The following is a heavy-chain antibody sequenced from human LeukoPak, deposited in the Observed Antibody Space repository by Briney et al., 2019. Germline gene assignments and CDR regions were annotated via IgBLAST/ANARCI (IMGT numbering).Heavy chain of an antibody. CDR2: INPSGGST. J-gene: IGHJ4*02. Sequence: ASVKVSCKASGYTFTSYYMHWVRQAPGQGLEWMGIINPSGGSTSYAQKFQGRVTMTRDTSTSTVYMELGSLRSEDTAVYYCARDQSDSSGYYYVYYWGQGTLVTVSS. CDR1: GYTFTSYY. V-gene: IGHV1-46*01. D-gene: IGHD3-22*01. CDR3: ARDQSDSSGYYYVYY.